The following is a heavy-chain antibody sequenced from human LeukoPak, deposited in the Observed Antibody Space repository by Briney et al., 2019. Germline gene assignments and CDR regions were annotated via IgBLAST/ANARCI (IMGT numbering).Heavy chain of an antibody. Sequence: GASVKVSCKASGYTFTNYYIHWVRQAPGQGLEWMGIINPNGDITTYARQFQGRVTLTSDASTSTVYMELSSLRSDDAAVYYCARVGGGYDSDGAYWGQGTLVIVSS. CDR3: ARVGGGYDSDGAY. V-gene: IGHV1-46*01. D-gene: IGHD5-12*01. J-gene: IGHJ4*02. CDR2: INPNGDIT. CDR1: GYTFTNYY.